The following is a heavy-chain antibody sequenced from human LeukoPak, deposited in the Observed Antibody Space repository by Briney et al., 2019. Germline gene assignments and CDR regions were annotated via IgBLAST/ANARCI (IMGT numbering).Heavy chain of an antibody. D-gene: IGHD1-26*01. CDR3: APNFGSSSHFDY. V-gene: IGHV3-21*01. J-gene: IGHJ4*02. CDR2: ISSSSSYI. CDR1: GSTFSSYS. Sequence: PGGSLRLSCAASGSTFSSYSMNWVRQAPGKGLKWVSSISSSSSYIYYADSVKGRFTISRDNAKNSLYLQMNSLRAEDTAVYYCAPNFGSSSHFDYWGQGTLVTVSS.